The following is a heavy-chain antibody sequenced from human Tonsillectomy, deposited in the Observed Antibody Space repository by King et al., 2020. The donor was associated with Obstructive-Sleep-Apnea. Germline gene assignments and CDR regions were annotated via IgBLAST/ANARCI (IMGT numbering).Heavy chain of an antibody. D-gene: IGHD6-13*01. CDR2: IWYDGSNK. V-gene: IGHV3-33*01. J-gene: IGHJ4*02. CDR1: GFTFSSYG. CDR3: ARDRHGGAAAYFDY. Sequence: VQLVGSGGGVVQPGRSLRLSCAASGFTFSSYGMHWVRQAPGKGLEGVAVIWYDGSNKYYADSVKGRFTISRDNSKNTLYLQMNSLRAEDTAVYYCARDRHGGAAAYFDYWGQGTLVTVSS.